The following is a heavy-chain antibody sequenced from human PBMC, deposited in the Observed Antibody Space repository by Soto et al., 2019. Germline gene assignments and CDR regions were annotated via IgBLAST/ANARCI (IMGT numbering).Heavy chain of an antibody. Sequence: GGSLRLSCAASGFTFSSYGMHWVRQAPGKGLEWVAVISYDGSNKYYADSVKGRFTISRDNSKNTLYLQMNSLRAEDTAVYYCAKDRVLLWFGEYDTWGQGTLVTVSS. V-gene: IGHV3-30*18. CDR2: ISYDGSNK. CDR3: AKDRVLLWFGEYDT. D-gene: IGHD3-10*01. J-gene: IGHJ5*02. CDR1: GFTFSSYG.